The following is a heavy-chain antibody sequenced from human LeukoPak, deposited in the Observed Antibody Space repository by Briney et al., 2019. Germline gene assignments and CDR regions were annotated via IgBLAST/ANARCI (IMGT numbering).Heavy chain of an antibody. CDR2: IIPILCIT. Sequence: SVNVSFKSSVGTFSSYAISWVRQAPGQGLEWMGRIIPILCITSYAQKFQGRVTITADRSTSTAYMELSSLRSEDTAVYYCARGSRCSSTSCYFGMDVWGHGTTVTVSS. V-gene: IGHV1-69*04. D-gene: IGHD2-2*01. CDR1: VGTFSSYA. J-gene: IGHJ6*02. CDR3: ARGSRCSSTSCYFGMDV.